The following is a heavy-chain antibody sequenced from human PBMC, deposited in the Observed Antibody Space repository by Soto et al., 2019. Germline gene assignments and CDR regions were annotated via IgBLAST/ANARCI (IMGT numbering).Heavy chain of an antibody. D-gene: IGHD3-16*01. CDR2: MKPNSGNT. J-gene: IGHJ6*01. Sequence: QVKLVQSGAEVKKSGASVKVSCKASRYTFISYDINWVRQATGQGLEWMGWMKPNSGNTGYAQKIQGRITMTRNTSTNTGYMELSSLRSEDTAVYYCARGQEVWWNAGPLGLHGLDVWGQGTTVTVSS. V-gene: IGHV1-8*01. CDR3: ARGQEVWWNAGPLGLHGLDV. CDR1: RYTFISYD.